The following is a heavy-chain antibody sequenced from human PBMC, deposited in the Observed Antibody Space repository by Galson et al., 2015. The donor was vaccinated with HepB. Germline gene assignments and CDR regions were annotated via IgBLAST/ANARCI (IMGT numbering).Heavy chain of an antibody. D-gene: IGHD6-13*01. V-gene: IGHV3-15*01. J-gene: IGHJ4*02. CDR3: TTGGGGIEEGSTPFDY. Sequence: SLRLSCAASGLIFSNTWMTWVRQAPGKGLEWVGRIKSKTDGGTTGYAVPVKGRFTISRDDSKNTLYLQVNSLKTEDTAVYYCTTGGGGIEEGSTPFDYWGQGTLVTVSS. CDR2: IKSKTDGGTT. CDR1: GLIFSNTW.